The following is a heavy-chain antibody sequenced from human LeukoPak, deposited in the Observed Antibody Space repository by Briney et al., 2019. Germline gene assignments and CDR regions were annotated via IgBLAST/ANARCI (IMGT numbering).Heavy chain of an antibody. D-gene: IGHD3-3*01. CDR3: AKHDPYDFWSGYHPLDY. V-gene: IGHV3-23*01. Sequence: TGGSLRLSCAASGFTFSTYAMSWVRQAPGKGLELVSAITDSGGTTYYADSVKGRFTISRDSSKNTLYLQMISLRAEDTALYYCAKHDPYDFWSGYHPLDYWGQGTLVTVSS. J-gene: IGHJ4*02. CDR2: ITDSGGTT. CDR1: GFTFSTYA.